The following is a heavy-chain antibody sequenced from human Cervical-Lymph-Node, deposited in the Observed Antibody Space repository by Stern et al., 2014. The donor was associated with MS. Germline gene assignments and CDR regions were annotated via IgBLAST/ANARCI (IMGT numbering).Heavy chain of an antibody. CDR2: ILPMFGSP. Sequence: QVQLVESGAEVKKPGSSVKVSCKVSGGTFSTFAFNWVRQAPGEGLEWMAGILPMFGSPKYAQKFQGRVTITADESTSTAYMELSSLRSADTAVYYCATVESSASSSSVWGQGTTVTVSS. CDR1: GGTFSTFA. V-gene: IGHV1-69*01. CDR3: ATVESSASSSSV. J-gene: IGHJ6*02. D-gene: IGHD1-26*01.